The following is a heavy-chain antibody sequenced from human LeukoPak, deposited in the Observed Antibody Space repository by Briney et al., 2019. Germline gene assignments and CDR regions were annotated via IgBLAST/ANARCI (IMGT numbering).Heavy chain of an antibody. D-gene: IGHD3-10*01. CDR3: AKDFWEFLDY. CDR2: ISGSGGTT. Sequence: GGSLRLSCAASGSTFSSDAMSWVRQAPGKGLEWVSGISGSGGTTYYADSVKGRFTISGDNSKNTLYLQMNSLRAEDTAVYYCAKDFWEFLDYWGQGTLVTVSS. V-gene: IGHV3-23*01. CDR1: GSTFSSDA. J-gene: IGHJ4*02.